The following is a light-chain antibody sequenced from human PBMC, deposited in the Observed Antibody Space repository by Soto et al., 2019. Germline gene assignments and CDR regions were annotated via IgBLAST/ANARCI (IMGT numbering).Light chain of an antibody. Sequence: EIVMTQSPATLSVSPGERATLSCRASQSVSSSLAWYQQKPGQAPRLLIYDAYAMSTGIPARFSGSGSGTDFTLTISSLQSEDFAVYLCQQYNNWTPWTFGQGTKVEIK. V-gene: IGKV3-15*01. CDR3: QQYNNWTPWT. CDR1: QSVSSS. CDR2: DAY. J-gene: IGKJ1*01.